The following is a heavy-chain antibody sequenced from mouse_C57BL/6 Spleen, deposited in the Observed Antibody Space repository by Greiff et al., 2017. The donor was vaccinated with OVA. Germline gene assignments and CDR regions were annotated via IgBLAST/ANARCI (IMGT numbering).Heavy chain of an antibody. CDR3: ARHGGTPYYFDD. CDR2: ISSGGSYT. Sequence: EVHLVESGGDLVKPGGSLKLSCAASGFTFSSYGMSWVRQTPDKRLEWVATISSGGSYTYYPDSVKGRFTISRDNAKNTLYLQMSSLKSEDTAMYYCARHGGTPYYFDDWGQGTTLTVSS. J-gene: IGHJ2*01. D-gene: IGHD3-3*01. CDR1: GFTFSSYG. V-gene: IGHV5-6*01.